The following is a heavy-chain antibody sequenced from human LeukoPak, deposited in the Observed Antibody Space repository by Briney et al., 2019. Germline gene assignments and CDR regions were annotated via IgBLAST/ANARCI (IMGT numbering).Heavy chain of an antibody. D-gene: IGHD3-22*01. CDR2: IHNNGDS. Sequence: SETLSLTCIVSGDSIRSYYWNWIRQAPGKALEWIGHIHNNGDSAYNFSLKSRVTISMDTSKNQFSLKLSSVTAADTAVYYCGRWGYFDSGDYFVVDYWGQGTVVTVSS. CDR1: GDSIRSYY. V-gene: IGHV4-59*01. J-gene: IGHJ4*02. CDR3: GRWGYFDSGDYFVVDY.